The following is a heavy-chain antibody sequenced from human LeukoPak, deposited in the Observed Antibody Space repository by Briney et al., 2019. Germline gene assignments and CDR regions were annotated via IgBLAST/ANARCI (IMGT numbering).Heavy chain of an antibody. D-gene: IGHD3-10*01. J-gene: IGHJ4*02. CDR3: ARVSDSRAVGPFDY. V-gene: IGHV4-39*07. CDR2: IYYTGST. CDR1: GGSISSNIYY. Sequence: SETLSLTCTVSGGSISSNIYYWGWIRQSPGKGLEWIANIYYTGSTYYNPSLKSRVTISVDASKSQFSLELSSVTAADTAIYYCARVSDSRAVGPFDYWGQGTLVTVSS.